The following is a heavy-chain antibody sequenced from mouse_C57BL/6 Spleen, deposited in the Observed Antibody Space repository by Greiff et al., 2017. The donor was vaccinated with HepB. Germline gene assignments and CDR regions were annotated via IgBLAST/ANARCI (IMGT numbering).Heavy chain of an antibody. CDR3: TGLYYYGSSWYFDV. CDR1: GFTFSNYW. CDR2: IRLKSDNYAT. V-gene: IGHV6-3*01. J-gene: IGHJ1*03. Sequence: EVQGVESGGGLVQPGGSMKLSCVASGFTFSNYWMNWVRQSPEKGLEWVAQIRLKSDNYATHYAESVKGRFTISRDDSKSRVYLQMNNLRAEDTEIYYCTGLYYYGSSWYFDVWGTGTTVTVSS. D-gene: IGHD1-1*01.